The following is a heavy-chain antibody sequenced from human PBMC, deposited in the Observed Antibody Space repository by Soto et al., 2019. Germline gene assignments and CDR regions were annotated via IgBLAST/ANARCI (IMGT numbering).Heavy chain of an antibody. V-gene: IGHV4-61*01. CDR3: AARLHPSNYDFWSGYDY. Sequence: SETLSLTCTFSCGSVISGSYYWSWIRQPPGKGLEWIGYIYYSGSTNYNPSLKSRVTISVDTSKNQFSLKLSSVTAADTAVYYCAARLHPSNYDFWSGYDYWGQGTLVTVSS. CDR2: IYYSGST. J-gene: IGHJ4*02. CDR1: CGSVISGSYY. D-gene: IGHD3-3*01.